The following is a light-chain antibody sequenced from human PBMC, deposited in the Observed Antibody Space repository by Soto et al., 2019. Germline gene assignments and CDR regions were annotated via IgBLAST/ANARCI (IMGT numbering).Light chain of an antibody. CDR3: QQRSNWPPGLT. CDR1: QSVSSY. Sequence: EIVLTQSPATLSLSPGERATPSCGASQSVSSYLAWYQQKPGQAPRLLIYDASNRATGIPARFSGSGSGTDFTLTISSLEPEDFAVYYCQQRSNWPPGLTFGGGTKVDIK. J-gene: IGKJ4*01. V-gene: IGKV3-11*01. CDR2: DAS.